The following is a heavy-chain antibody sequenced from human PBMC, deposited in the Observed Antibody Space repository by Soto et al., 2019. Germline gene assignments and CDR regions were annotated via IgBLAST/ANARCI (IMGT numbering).Heavy chain of an antibody. CDR3: ARLTLSNYGARWFDP. V-gene: IGHV4-31*03. D-gene: IGHD4-4*01. CDR1: GSSISSGGYY. Sequence: SETLSLTCTVSGSSISSGGYYWSWIRQHPGKGLEWIGYIYYSGSTYFNPSLKSRVTMSLDTSDNQFSLKLSSVTAADTAVYFCARLTLSNYGARWFDPWGQGTLVTVSS. CDR2: IYYSGST. J-gene: IGHJ5*02.